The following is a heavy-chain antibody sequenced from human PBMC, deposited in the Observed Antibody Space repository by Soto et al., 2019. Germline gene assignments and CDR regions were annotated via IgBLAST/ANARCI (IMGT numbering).Heavy chain of an antibody. J-gene: IGHJ6*03. V-gene: IGHV1-3*01. D-gene: IGHD2-15*01. CDR1: GYTFTSYA. CDR2: INAGNGNT. Sequence: ASVKVSCTASGYTFTSYAMHWVRQAPGQRLEWMGWINAGNGNTKYSQKFQGRVTITRDTSASTAYMELSSLRSEDTAVYYCARDPGRYCSGGSCYYYYYYMDVWGKGTTVTVSS. CDR3: ARDPGRYCSGGSCYYYYYYMDV.